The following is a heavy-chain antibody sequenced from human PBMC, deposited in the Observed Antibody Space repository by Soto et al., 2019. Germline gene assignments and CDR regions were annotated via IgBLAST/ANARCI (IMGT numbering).Heavy chain of an antibody. CDR1: GGSISSYY. V-gene: IGHV4-59*01. Sequence: SETLSLTCTFSGGSISSYYRSWIRQPPGKGLEWIGYIYYSGSTNYNPSLKSRVTISVDTSKNQSSLKLSSVTAADTAVYYCARADDGNSWFDYWGQGTLVTVSS. D-gene: IGHD1-7*01. J-gene: IGHJ5*01. CDR3: ARADDGNSWFDY. CDR2: IYYSGST.